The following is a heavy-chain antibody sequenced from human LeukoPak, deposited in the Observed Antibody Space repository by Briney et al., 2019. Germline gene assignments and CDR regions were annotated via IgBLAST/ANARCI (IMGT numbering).Heavy chain of an antibody. D-gene: IGHD6-19*01. CDR2: VYPGDSQT. V-gene: IGHV5-51*01. Sequence: GESLKISCQGSGYSFTNYWIAWVRQMPGKGLEWVGVVYPGDSQTIYSPSFQGQVTTSADKSISTVYLQWTSLKASDTAMYYCALSIAVAGTVTYFDFWGQGILVTVSS. J-gene: IGHJ4*02. CDR1: GYSFTNYW. CDR3: ALSIAVAGTVTYFDF.